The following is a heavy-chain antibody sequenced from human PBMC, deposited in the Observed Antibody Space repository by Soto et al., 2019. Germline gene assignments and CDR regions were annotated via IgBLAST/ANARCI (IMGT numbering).Heavy chain of an antibody. CDR2: ISAYNGNT. CDR1: GYTFTSYG. J-gene: IGHJ5*02. CDR3: ARAPYCGGDCYSGEP. Sequence: GASVKVSCKASGYTFTSYGMSWVRQAPGQGLEWMGWISAYNGNTNYAQKLQGRVTMTTDTSTSTAYMELRSLRSDDTAVYYCARAPYCGGDCYSGEPWGQGTLVTVSS. V-gene: IGHV1-18*01. D-gene: IGHD2-21*02.